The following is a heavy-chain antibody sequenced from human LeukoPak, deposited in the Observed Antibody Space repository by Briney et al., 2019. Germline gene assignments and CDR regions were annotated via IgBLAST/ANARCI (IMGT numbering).Heavy chain of an antibody. CDR2: IIPILGIA. J-gene: IGHJ6*03. V-gene: IGHV1-69*04. CDR3: ARGRTTLDTVRDIYYYYYMDV. Sequence: GASVKVSCKASGGTFSSYAISWVRQAPGQGLEWMGRIIPILGIANYAQKFQGRVTITTDESTSTAYMELSSLRSEDTAVYYCARGRTTLDTVRDIYYYYYMDVWGKGTTVTVSS. D-gene: IGHD5-18*01. CDR1: GGTFSSYA.